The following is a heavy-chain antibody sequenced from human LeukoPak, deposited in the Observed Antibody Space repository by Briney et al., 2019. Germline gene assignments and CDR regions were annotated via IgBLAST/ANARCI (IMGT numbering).Heavy chain of an antibody. V-gene: IGHV4-59*12. J-gene: IGHJ3*02. Sequence: SETLSLTCTVSGGSISSYYWNWIRQPPGKGLEWIGYIYYSGSTNYNPSLKSRVTISVDTSKNQFSLKLSSVTAADTAVYYCARELPLYCSSTSCPEAPGAFDIWGQGTMVTVSS. CDR3: ARELPLYCSSTSCPEAPGAFDI. CDR1: GGSISSYY. CDR2: IYYSGST. D-gene: IGHD2-2*01.